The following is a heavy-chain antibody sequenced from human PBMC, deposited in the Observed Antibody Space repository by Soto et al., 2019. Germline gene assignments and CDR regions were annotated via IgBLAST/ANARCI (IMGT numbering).Heavy chain of an antibody. CDR3: ARHDYSNEHWFDT. D-gene: IGHD4-4*01. CDR1: GYTFTNNV. Sequence: ASVKVSCKASGYTFTNNVIHWLRQAPGQTLEWMGWIHTAKGNTKYSQKFEARVTLTRDTAASTAYMELNNARPDETALYFCARHDYSNEHWFDTWGLGTAVTVSS. CDR2: IHTAKGNT. V-gene: IGHV1-3*04. J-gene: IGHJ5*02.